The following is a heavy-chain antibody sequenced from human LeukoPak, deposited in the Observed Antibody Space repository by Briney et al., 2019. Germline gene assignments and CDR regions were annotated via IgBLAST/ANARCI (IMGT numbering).Heavy chain of an antibody. CDR2: MNPNSGNT. V-gene: IGHV1-8*01. CDR3: ARPSRGCSSTSCYSRRGRGWFDL. J-gene: IGHJ5*02. CDR1: GYTFTSYD. Sequence: GASVKVSCKASGYTFTSYDINWVRQATGQGLEWMGWMNPNSGNTGYAQKFQGRVTMTRNTSISTAYMELSSLRSEDTAVYYCARPSRGCSSTSCYSRRGRGWFDLWGQGTLVTVSS. D-gene: IGHD2-2*01.